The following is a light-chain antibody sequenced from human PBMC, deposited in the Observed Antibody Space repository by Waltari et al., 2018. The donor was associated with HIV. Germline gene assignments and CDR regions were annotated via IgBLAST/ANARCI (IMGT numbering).Light chain of an antibody. V-gene: IGLV3-1*01. CDR2: QDN. J-gene: IGLJ3*02. Sequence: SYELTPPPSVAAFPGQTSTITFSGYEFADKYTSWYQRKPGQSPLLVIYQDNTRPSGIPERFSGSSSGHTATLTISGTLPLDEADYYCQAWGRSTSGVFGRGTKLTVL. CDR3: QAWGRSTSGV. CDR1: EFADKY.